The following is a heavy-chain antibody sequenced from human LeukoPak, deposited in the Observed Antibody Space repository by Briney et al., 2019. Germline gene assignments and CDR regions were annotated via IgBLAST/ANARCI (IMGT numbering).Heavy chain of an antibody. J-gene: IGHJ4*02. Sequence: GGSLRLSCAASGFTFSSYAMSWVRQAPGKGLEWVSSISGSGGSTYFADSVKGRFTISRDNSKNTLYLQMNSLRAEDTAVYYCARWVWAAAGHRGNDYWGQGTLVTVSS. CDR1: GFTFSSYA. D-gene: IGHD6-13*01. CDR2: ISGSGGST. CDR3: ARWVWAAAGHRGNDY. V-gene: IGHV3-23*01.